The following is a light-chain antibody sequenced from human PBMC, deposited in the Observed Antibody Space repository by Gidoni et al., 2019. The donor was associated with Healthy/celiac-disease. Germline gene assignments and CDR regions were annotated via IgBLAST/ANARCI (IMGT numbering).Light chain of an antibody. Sequence: IVLTQSPGTLSLSPGERATLSCRASQSVSISYLAWYQQKPGQAPRLLSYGASSRATGIPDRFSGSGSGTDFTLTISRLEPEDFAVYYCQQYGSSPITFGGGTKVEIK. CDR1: QSVSISY. V-gene: IGKV3-20*01. CDR3: QQYGSSPIT. J-gene: IGKJ4*01. CDR2: GAS.